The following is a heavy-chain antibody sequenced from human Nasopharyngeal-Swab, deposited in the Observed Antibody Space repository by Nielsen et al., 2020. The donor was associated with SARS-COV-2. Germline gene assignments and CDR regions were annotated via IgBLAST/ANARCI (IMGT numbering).Heavy chain of an antibody. D-gene: IGHD1-26*01. CDR3: ARAPPKVGGRTIFDY. J-gene: IGHJ4*02. Sequence: GGSLRLSCAASGFTFSSYGMHWVRQAPGKGLEWVAVIWYDGSNKYYADSVKGRFTISRDNSKNTLYLQMNSLRAEDTAVYYCARAPPKVGGRTIFDYWGQGTLVTVSS. CDR2: IWYDGSNK. V-gene: IGHV3-33*01. CDR1: GFTFSSYG.